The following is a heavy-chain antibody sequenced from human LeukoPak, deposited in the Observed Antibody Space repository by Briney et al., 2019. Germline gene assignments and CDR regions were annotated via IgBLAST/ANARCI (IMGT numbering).Heavy chain of an antibody. J-gene: IGHJ4*02. CDR1: GYTFAGYY. Sequence: ASVKVSCKASGYTFAGYYMHWVRQAPGQGLEWMGWINPNSGGTNYAQKFQGRVTMTRDTSISTAYMELSRLRSDDTAVYYCARERGGVVTAIPFDYWGQGTLVTVSS. CDR2: INPNSGGT. CDR3: ARERGGVVTAIPFDY. D-gene: IGHD2-21*02. V-gene: IGHV1-2*02.